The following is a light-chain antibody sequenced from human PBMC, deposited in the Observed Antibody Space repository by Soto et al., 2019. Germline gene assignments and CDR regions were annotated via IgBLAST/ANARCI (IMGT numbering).Light chain of an antibody. CDR3: QQYNIWPQT. CDR1: QSFSGS. J-gene: IGKJ1*01. V-gene: IGKV3D-15*01. CDR2: GAS. Sequence: EIVLTQSLGTLSVSPGDRATLSCRASQSFSGSYLAWYQQKPGQAPRLLIYGASKRATGIPARFSGSGSGTEFTLTISSLQSEDFAVYFCQQYNIWPQTFGQGTKVDIK.